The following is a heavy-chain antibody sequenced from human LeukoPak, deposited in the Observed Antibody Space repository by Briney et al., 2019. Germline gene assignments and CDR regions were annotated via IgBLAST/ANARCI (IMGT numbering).Heavy chain of an antibody. D-gene: IGHD2-15*01. V-gene: IGHV3-30*01. Sequence: GGSLRLSCAASGFTFSRYAMHSVRQAPGKGLEWVAVMSFDGSYKYYADSVKGRFTISRDNSKNTVYLQMNSLRAEDTAVYYCARGKGGPFNYWGQGTLVTVSS. J-gene: IGHJ4*02. CDR2: MSFDGSYK. CDR3: ARGKGGPFNY. CDR1: GFTFSRYA.